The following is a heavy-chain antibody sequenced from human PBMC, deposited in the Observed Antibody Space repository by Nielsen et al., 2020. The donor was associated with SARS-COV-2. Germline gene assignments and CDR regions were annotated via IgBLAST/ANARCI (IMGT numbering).Heavy chain of an antibody. CDR3: TRFHDYGDYESAFGI. V-gene: IGHV3-11*06. Sequence: GESLKISCAASGFTFSAYYMTWIRQAPGKGLEWLSYISDSGAYTNYADSVKGRFTISRDNAKNSLFLQMNSLRAEDTAVYYCTRFHDYGDYESAFGIWGQGTMVTVSS. D-gene: IGHD4-17*01. CDR1: GFTFSAYY. J-gene: IGHJ3*02. CDR2: ISDSGAYT.